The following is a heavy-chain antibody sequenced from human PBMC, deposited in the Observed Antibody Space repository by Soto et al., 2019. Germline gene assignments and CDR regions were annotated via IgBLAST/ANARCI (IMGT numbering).Heavy chain of an antibody. CDR3: ARVGRFLEWLLLFDP. D-gene: IGHD3-3*01. CDR1: GYTFTGYY. J-gene: IGHJ5*02. CDR2: INPNSGGT. V-gene: IGHV1-2*02. Sequence: ASVKVSCKASGYTFTGYYMHWVRQAPGQGLEWMGWINPNSGGTNYAQKFQGRVTMTRDTSISTAYMELSRLRSDDTAVYYRARVGRFLEWLLLFDPWGQGTLVTVSS.